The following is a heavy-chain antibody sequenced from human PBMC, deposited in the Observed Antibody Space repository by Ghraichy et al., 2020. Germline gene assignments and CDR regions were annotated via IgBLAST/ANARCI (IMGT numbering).Heavy chain of an antibody. CDR2: INGDGTSI. CDR3: ARAPPRQLDRLLLVNTFDN. CDR1: GFSFENHW. D-gene: IGHD1-1*01. J-gene: IGHJ3*02. Sequence: GALNISCAASGFSFENHWMHWVRQTPGKGLEWLSRINGDGTSISYLDSMQGRFTISRDNAQGTLFLHMSSLRLEDTGLYYCARAPPRQLDRLLLVNTFDNWGQGTMVTVSS. V-gene: IGHV3-74*01.